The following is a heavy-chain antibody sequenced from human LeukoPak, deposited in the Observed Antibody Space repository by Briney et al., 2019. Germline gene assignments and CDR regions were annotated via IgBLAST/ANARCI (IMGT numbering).Heavy chain of an antibody. CDR1: AYTFSNYG. Sequence: VKVSCKTSAYTFSNYGFNWVRQAPGQGPEWMGWISAYNGNTKYAQNFQGRFTMTTDASTSTAYMELRSLTSDDTAVYHCARDLDGSGSYYTDYWGQGTLVTVSS. J-gene: IGHJ4*02. CDR2: ISAYNGNT. D-gene: IGHD3-10*01. V-gene: IGHV1-18*01. CDR3: ARDLDGSGSYYTDY.